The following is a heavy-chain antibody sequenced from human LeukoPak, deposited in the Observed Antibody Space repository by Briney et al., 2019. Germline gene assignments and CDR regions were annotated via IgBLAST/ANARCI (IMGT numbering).Heavy chain of an antibody. D-gene: IGHD1-26*01. J-gene: IGHJ4*02. CDR2: IKQDGSEK. CDR1: GFIFSTYW. CDR3: ASDAPYSGGYYPSCLNY. Sequence: PGGSLRLSCAASGFIFSTYWMSWVRQAPGKGLEWVANIKQDGSEKYYVDSVKGRFTISRDNAKNSLYLQMNSLRAEDTAVYYCASDAPYSGGYYPSCLNYWGQGTLVTVSS. V-gene: IGHV3-7*03.